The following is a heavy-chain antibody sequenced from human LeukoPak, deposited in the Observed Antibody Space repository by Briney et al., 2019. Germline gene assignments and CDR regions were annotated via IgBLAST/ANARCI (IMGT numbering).Heavy chain of an antibody. CDR1: GFTFSTYS. D-gene: IGHD3-3*01. V-gene: IGHV3-21*01. J-gene: IGHJ4*02. CDR2: ISSSSRNT. Sequence: GGSLRLSCAVSGFTFSTYSMTWVRQAPGKGLEWVSSISSSSRNTYYADSVKGRFTISRDNAKNSLYLQMNSLRAEDTAVYYCARGGTFGVDISDYWGQGNLVTVSS. CDR3: ARGGTFGVDISDY.